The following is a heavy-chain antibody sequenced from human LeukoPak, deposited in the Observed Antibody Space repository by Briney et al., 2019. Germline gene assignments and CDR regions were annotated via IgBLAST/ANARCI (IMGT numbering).Heavy chain of an antibody. V-gene: IGHV4-59*01. Sequence: RPSETLSLTCTVSGGSISSYYWSWIRQPPGKGLEWIGYINYSGSTNYNPSLKSRVTISVDTSKNQFSLKLSSVTAADTAVYYCARSAFGGVIDHLGYWGQGTLVTVSS. CDR2: INYSGST. D-gene: IGHD3-16*02. CDR3: ARSAFGGVIDHLGY. J-gene: IGHJ4*02. CDR1: GGSISSYY.